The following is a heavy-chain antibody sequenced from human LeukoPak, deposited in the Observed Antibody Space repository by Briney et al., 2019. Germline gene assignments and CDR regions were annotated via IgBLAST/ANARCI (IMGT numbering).Heavy chain of an antibody. Sequence: GGSLRLSCTASGFTFSSYSMNWVRQAPGKGLEWVSSISTSSSYIYYADSVKGRFTISRDNAKNSLYLQMNSLRAEDTAVYYCARSHSSSWYWWFDPWGQGTLVTVSS. CDR3: ARSHSSSWYWWFDP. CDR1: GFTFSSYS. V-gene: IGHV3-21*01. D-gene: IGHD6-13*01. CDR2: ISTSSSYI. J-gene: IGHJ5*02.